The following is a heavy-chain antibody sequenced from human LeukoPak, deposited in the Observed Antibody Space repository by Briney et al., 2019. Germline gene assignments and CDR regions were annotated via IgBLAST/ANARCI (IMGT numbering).Heavy chain of an antibody. CDR2: IIPILGTA. J-gene: IGHJ4*02. Sequence: SVKVSCKASGGTFSSYTISWVRQAPGQGLEWLGGIIPILGTANYAQKFQGRVTITADEFTSTAYMELSSLRSEDTAVYYCAKDWGYYGSGRYHFDYWGQGTLVSVSS. V-gene: IGHV1-69*13. CDR3: AKDWGYYGSGRYHFDY. D-gene: IGHD3-10*01. CDR1: GGTFSSYT.